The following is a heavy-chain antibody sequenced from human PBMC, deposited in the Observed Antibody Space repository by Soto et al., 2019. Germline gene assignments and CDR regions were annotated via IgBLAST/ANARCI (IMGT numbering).Heavy chain of an antibody. V-gene: IGHV3-21*01. D-gene: IGHD6-19*01. Sequence: GGSLRLSCAASGFTFSSYSMNWVRQAPGKGLEWVSSISSSSSYIYYADSVKGRFTISRDNAKNSLYLQMSSLRAEDTAVYYCARDHWYSSGWYTERYFDYWGQGTLVTVSS. CDR3: ARDHWYSSGWYTERYFDY. J-gene: IGHJ4*02. CDR1: GFTFSSYS. CDR2: ISSSSSYI.